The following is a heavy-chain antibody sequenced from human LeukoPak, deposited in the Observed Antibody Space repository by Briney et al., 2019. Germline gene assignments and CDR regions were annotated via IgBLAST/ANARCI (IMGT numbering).Heavy chain of an antibody. V-gene: IGHV4-34*01. CDR3: ARAVTAPGPDY. J-gene: IGHJ4*02. D-gene: IGHD4-17*01. CDR1: GGSFSGYY. Sequence: SETLSLTCAVYGGSFSGYYWSWIRQPPGKGLEWIGEINHSGSTNYNPSLKSRVTTSVDTSKNQFSLKLSSVTAADTAVYYCARAVTAPGPDYWGQGTLVTVSS. CDR2: INHSGST.